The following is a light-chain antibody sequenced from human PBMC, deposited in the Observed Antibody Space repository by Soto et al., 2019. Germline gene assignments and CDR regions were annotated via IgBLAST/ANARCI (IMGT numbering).Light chain of an antibody. CDR3: QQYGSSSIT. CDR1: QSVIHY. V-gene: IGKV3-20*01. Sequence: EIALPQSPATLSLYQGERASLPCRASQSVIHYLAWYKQKPGQAPRLLIYGDSARATGIPDRFSGGVSGAEETLTISSLQYEDLAVHYGQQYGSSSITFGQGTRLENK. CDR2: GDS. J-gene: IGKJ5*01.